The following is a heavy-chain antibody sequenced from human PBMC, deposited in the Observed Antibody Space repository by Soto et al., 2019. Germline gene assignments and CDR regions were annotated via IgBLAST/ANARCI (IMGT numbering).Heavy chain of an antibody. Sequence: VGSLRLSCAASGFTFSSYSMNWVRQAPGKGLEWVSSISSSSSYIYYADTVKGRITISRDNAKNSLYLQMNSLRAKDTVVYYCASQYYYETLSTAFDIWGQGTMVTVSS. CDR3: ASQYYYETLSTAFDI. D-gene: IGHD3-22*01. CDR2: ISSSSSYI. V-gene: IGHV3-21*01. CDR1: GFTFSSYS. J-gene: IGHJ3*02.